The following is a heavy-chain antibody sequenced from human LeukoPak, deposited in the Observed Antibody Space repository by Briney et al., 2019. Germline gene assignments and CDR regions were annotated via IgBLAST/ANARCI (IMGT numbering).Heavy chain of an antibody. D-gene: IGHD5-12*01. Sequence: GGSLRLSCEASGFTFGGSAMSWVRQAPGKGLEWISDISGPGRETYYADSVKGRFTISRDNSKNTLYLQMNSLRAEDTAVYYCAKDGYDYDAFDIWGQGTMVTVSS. CDR1: GFTFGGSA. CDR2: ISGPGRET. V-gene: IGHV3-23*01. J-gene: IGHJ3*02. CDR3: AKDGYDYDAFDI.